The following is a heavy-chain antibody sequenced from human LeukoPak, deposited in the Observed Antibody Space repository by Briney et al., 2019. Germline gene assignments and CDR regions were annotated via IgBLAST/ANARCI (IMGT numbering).Heavy chain of an antibody. CDR2: IAYDGSNK. V-gene: IGHV3-30*03. CDR1: GFTFSTYG. J-gene: IGHJ4*02. Sequence: GGSLRLSCAASGFTFSTYGMHWVRQAPAKGLEWVAVIAYDGSNKYYADSVKGRFTISSDNSNNTLYLQMNSLRPEDTAVYYCARGQYDGSGYLFDYWGQGTLVTVSS. D-gene: IGHD3-22*01. CDR3: ARGQYDGSGYLFDY.